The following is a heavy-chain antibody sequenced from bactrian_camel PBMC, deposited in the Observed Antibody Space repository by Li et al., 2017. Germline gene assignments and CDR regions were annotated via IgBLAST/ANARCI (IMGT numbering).Heavy chain of an antibody. CDR1: GFIFSSYW. CDR2: ISSLGALT. CDR3: AAGAFRGGCSQHY. V-gene: IGHV3S25*01. Sequence: QLVESGGGLVQPGGSLRLSCAASGFIFSSYWMYWVRQAPGKGLEWVSSISSLGALTYYADSVKGQFTISRDNAKNTVYLQMNSLKPEDTAMYYCAAGAFRGGCSQHYWGRGTQVTVS. J-gene: IGHJ4*01. D-gene: IGHD2*01.